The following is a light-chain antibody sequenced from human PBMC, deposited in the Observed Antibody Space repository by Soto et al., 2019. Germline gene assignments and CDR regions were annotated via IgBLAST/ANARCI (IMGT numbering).Light chain of an antibody. V-gene: IGKV1-5*03. Sequence: DIQMTQSPSTLSGSVGDRVTITCRASQTISSWLAWYQQKPGKAPKLLIYKASTLKSGVPSRFSGSVSGTEFTLTISSLQPDDSATYYCQHYNSYSEAFGQGTKVDIK. CDR3: QHYNSYSEA. CDR1: QTISSW. J-gene: IGKJ1*01. CDR2: KAS.